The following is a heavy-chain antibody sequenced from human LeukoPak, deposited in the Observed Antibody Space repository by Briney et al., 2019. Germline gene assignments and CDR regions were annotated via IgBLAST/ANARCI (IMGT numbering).Heavy chain of an antibody. J-gene: IGHJ4*02. CDR3: ARGGYQQTGSFHF. CDR2: VFYSGTA. CDR1: GDSLASSSYY. Sequence: SETLSLTCAVSGDSLASSSYYWVWIRQTPGNGLEWIGGVFYSGTAYYNPSLKSRVTMSIDTSKDQFSLQVGSVTAADTVVYYCARGGYQQTGSFHFWGQGTLVTVSS. V-gene: IGHV4-39*07. D-gene: IGHD5-18*01.